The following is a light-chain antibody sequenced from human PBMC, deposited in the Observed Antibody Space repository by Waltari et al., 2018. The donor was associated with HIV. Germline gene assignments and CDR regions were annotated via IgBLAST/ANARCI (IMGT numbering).Light chain of an antibody. V-gene: IGLV2-14*03. Sequence: QSALTQPASVSGSPGHSITISCTGTSSDIGGYNYVPWYQPHPGKAPKLMIFDASNRPSGISNRFSGSKSGNTASLTISGLQADDEAHYFCSSFSITSTLVVFGGGTKLTVL. J-gene: IGLJ2*01. CDR2: DAS. CDR3: SSFSITSTLVV. CDR1: SSDIGGYNY.